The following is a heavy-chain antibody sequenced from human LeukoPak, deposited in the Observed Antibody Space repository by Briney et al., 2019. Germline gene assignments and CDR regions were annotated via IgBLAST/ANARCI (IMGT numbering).Heavy chain of an antibody. J-gene: IGHJ4*02. D-gene: IGHD3-10*01. Sequence: GGSLRLSCAASGFMFNIYAMSWVRQAPGKGLKWVSSITGRGDFTFYADSVKGRFTNSRDNFNNIPYLQMSSLRAEDTAIYYCAKDWPNYYGSEGHYYRRDGDYWGQGTLVTVSS. V-gene: IGHV3-23*01. CDR2: ITGRGDFT. CDR3: AKDWPNYYGSEGHYYRRDGDY. CDR1: GFMFNIYA.